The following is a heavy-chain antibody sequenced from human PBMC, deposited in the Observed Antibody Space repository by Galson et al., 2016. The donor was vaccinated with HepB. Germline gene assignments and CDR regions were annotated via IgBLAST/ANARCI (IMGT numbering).Heavy chain of an antibody. J-gene: IGHJ6*02. V-gene: IGHV4-34*01. CDR1: GGSFTGHY. CDR2: IHYSGST. Sequence: SETLSLTCVVHGGSFTGHYGTWIRQPPGKGLEWIGEIHYSGSTNHNPSLESRVSISADTSKNQFSLNLRSVTAADTAVYYCATAVEVYGYYYYGMDVWGPGTTVTVSS. CDR3: ATAVEVYGYYYYGMDV. D-gene: IGHD3-10*01.